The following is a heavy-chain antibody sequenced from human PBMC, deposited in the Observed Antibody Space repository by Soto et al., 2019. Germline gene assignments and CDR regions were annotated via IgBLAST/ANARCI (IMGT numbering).Heavy chain of an antibody. CDR3: VKDSAYYFDY. D-gene: IGHD3-10*01. J-gene: IGHJ4*02. CDR2: ISGSPGST. Sequence: GSLRLSCAASGFTFSSYAMSWVRQAPGKGLEWVSTISGSPGSTYYADSVKGRFTVSRDNSKSTLFLQMNSMRAEDTALYYCVKDSAYYFDYWGQGTLVTVSS. CDR1: GFTFSSYA. V-gene: IGHV3-23*01.